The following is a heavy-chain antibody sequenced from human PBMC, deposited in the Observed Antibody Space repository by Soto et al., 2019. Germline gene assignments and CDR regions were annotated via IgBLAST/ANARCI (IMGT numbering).Heavy chain of an antibody. CDR3: ASLSAACPDLYC. Sequence: GGSLRLSCAASGFTFSSYWMSWVRQAPGKGLEWVSNIRKDGSGKYYGDSVKGRFTISRDNAKNSLYLQMNSLRAEDTAVYYCASLSAACPDLYCWGQGTLVTVSS. CDR2: IRKDGSGK. V-gene: IGHV3-7*01. D-gene: IGHD6-13*01. J-gene: IGHJ4*02. CDR1: GFTFSSYW.